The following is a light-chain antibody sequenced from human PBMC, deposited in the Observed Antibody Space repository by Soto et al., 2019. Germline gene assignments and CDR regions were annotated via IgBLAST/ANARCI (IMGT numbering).Light chain of an antibody. CDR3: QQYNSYPYT. V-gene: IGKV1-5*03. J-gene: IGKJ2*01. CDR2: KAS. CDR1: QSISSW. Sequence: DIQMTQSPSTLSASVGDRVTITCRASQSISSWLAWYQQKPGKAPKLLIYKASSLESVVPSRFSGSGSGTAFTLTISSLQPDEFATYYCQQYNSYPYTFGQGTKLEIK.